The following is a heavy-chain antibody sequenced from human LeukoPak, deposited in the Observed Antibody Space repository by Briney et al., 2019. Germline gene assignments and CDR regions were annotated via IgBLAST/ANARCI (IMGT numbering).Heavy chain of an antibody. V-gene: IGHV3-7*01. J-gene: IGHJ4*02. CDR1: GFTFSSYW. Sequence: GGSLRLSCAASGFTFSSYWMSWVRQAPGKGLEWVANIKQDGSEKYYVDSVKGRFTISRDNAKNSLYLQMNSLRAEDTAAYYCARYSGSYYKGSFDYWGQGTLVTVSS. D-gene: IGHD1-26*01. CDR2: IKQDGSEK. CDR3: ARYSGSYYKGSFDY.